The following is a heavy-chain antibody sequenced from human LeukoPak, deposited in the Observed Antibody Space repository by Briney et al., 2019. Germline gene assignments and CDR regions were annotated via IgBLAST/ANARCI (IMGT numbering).Heavy chain of an antibody. CDR3: ARDSGYSFGYYFDY. J-gene: IGHJ4*02. CDR1: GYIFTYYG. D-gene: IGHD5-18*01. Sequence: ASVRDSCKSSGYIFTYYGINWVRQAPGQGLEWMALISGYNGNTNHAQKVQGRVILTTDTSTGKAYMVLRSLRFDDTAVYYCARDSGYSFGYYFDYWGQGTLVTVSS. CDR2: ISGYNGNT. V-gene: IGHV1-18*01.